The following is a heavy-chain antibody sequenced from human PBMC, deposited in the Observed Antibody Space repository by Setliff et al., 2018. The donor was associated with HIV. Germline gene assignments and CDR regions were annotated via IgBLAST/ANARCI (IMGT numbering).Heavy chain of an antibody. CDR3: TAQSDNDYIWGTYPPRYFDY. J-gene: IGHJ4*02. D-gene: IGHD3-16*02. V-gene: IGHV3-15*01. Sequence: GGSLRLSCAASGFTFTNAWMTWVRQAPGKGLEWVGRIKSKTDGGTTDYAAPVKGRLTISRDDSKNTLYLQMNSLKTEDTAVYYCTAQSDNDYIWGTYPPRYFDYWGQGTLVTVSS. CDR2: IKSKTDGGTT. CDR1: GFTFTNAW.